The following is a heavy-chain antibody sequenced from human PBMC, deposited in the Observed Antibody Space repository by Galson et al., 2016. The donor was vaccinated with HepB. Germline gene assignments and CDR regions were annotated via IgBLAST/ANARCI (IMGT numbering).Heavy chain of an antibody. D-gene: IGHD4-23*01. J-gene: IGHJ4*02. CDR3: ARARYRGNQIDY. Sequence: SLRLSCAASGFSISTYTMNWVRQAPGKGLEWISYISSSSAYVDYADSVKGRFTISRENAKNSLYLQMNSLGYEDTAIYYCARARYRGNQIDYLGQGTLVTVSS. V-gene: IGHV3-21*04. CDR1: GFSISTYT. CDR2: ISSSSAYV.